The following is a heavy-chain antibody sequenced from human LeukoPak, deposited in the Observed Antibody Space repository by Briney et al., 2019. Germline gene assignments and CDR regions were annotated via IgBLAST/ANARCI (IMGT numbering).Heavy chain of an antibody. Sequence: PGGSLRLSCAASRFTFSSYSMNWVRQAPGKGLEWLSYINSDSRTIYYADSVKGRFTISRDNAKNSLYLQMNSLRAEDTAVYYCASQYCGGDCYSVDYFDYWGQGTLVTVSS. D-gene: IGHD2-21*02. CDR2: INSDSRTI. V-gene: IGHV3-48*04. J-gene: IGHJ4*02. CDR3: ASQYCGGDCYSVDYFDY. CDR1: RFTFSSYS.